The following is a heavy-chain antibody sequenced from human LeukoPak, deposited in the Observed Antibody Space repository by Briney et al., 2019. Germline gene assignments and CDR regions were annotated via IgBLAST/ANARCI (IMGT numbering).Heavy chain of an antibody. CDR3: TVQLWSLAQADY. Sequence: KAGGSLRLSCAASGFTVSNNYMNWVRQAPGKGLEWVGRIKSKIDGGTTDYAAPVKGRFTISRDDSKNTLYLQMNSLKIEDTAVYYCTVQLWSLAQADYWGQGTLVTVAS. D-gene: IGHD5-18*01. V-gene: IGHV3-15*01. J-gene: IGHJ4*02. CDR2: IKSKIDGGTT. CDR1: GFTVSNNY.